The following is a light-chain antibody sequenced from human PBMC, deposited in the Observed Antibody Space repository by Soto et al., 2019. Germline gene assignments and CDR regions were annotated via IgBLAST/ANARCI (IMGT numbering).Light chain of an antibody. CDR1: SSDVGSYNL. J-gene: IGLJ1*01. CDR2: EGS. V-gene: IGLV2-23*01. Sequence: QSVLTQPASVSGSPGQSITLSRTGTSSDVGSYNLVSWYQQHPGKAPKLMIYEGSKRPSGVSNRFSGSKSGNTASLTISGLQAEDEADYYCCSYAGSLYVFGTGTKVTVL. CDR3: CSYAGSLYV.